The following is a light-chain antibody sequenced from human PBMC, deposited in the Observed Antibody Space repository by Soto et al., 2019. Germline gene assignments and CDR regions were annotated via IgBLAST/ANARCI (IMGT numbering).Light chain of an antibody. Sequence: DKVLTQSPGTLSVSPGETATLSCRASQSVSSNLAWYQQKPAHAPRLLIYAAATRTTDIPARCSSSGSYTNFTPTISRREADDFSALYYQQQDSASPITFGQGTRLEIK. CDR1: QSVSSN. CDR3: QQQDSASPIT. J-gene: IGKJ5*01. V-gene: IGKV3-15*01. CDR2: AAA.